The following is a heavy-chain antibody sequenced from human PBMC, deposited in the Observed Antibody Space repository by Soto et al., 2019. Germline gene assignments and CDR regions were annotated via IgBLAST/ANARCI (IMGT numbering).Heavy chain of an antibody. V-gene: IGHV3-30*18. CDR3: AKGSVLRVVEEPIAILGGVDV. Sequence: GGSLRLSCAASGFTFSSYGMHWVRQAPGKGLEWVAVVSYDGSHDFYADSVKGRFSISRDNSRAIMYLQMNSLKPEDTAVYYCAKGSVLRVVEEPIAILGGVDVWGQGALVTVSS. CDR1: GFTFSSYG. CDR2: VSYDGSHD. J-gene: IGHJ6*02. D-gene: IGHD2-21*01.